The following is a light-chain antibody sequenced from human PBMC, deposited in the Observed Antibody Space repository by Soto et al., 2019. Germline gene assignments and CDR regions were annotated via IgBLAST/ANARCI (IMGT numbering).Light chain of an antibody. CDR3: QSYDSSLSGSLV. CDR2: EVS. Sequence: QSALTQPASASGSPGQSITISCTGTSSDVGGYNYVSWYQQHPGKAPKLMIYEVSNRPSGVSNRFSGSKSGNTASLTISGLQAEDEADYYCQSYDSSLSGSLVFGGGTKLTVL. J-gene: IGLJ2*01. V-gene: IGLV2-14*01. CDR1: SSDVGGYNY.